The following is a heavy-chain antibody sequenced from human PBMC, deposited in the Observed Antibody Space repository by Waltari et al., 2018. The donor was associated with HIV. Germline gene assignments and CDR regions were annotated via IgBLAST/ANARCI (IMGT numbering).Heavy chain of an antibody. CDR2: IWYDGNNK. CDR1: GFTFSSSG. V-gene: IGHV3-33*01. Sequence: EQLVEPGGGVVQPGRSLRLSCAASGFTFSSSGISWVRQAPGKGLEWVAVIWYDGNNKYYADSVKGRFTISRDNSKNTLYLQMNSLRAEDTAVYHCARDYVEAVHYGMDVWGQGTMVTVSS. J-gene: IGHJ6*02. CDR3: ARDYVEAVHYGMDV. D-gene: IGHD2-21*01.